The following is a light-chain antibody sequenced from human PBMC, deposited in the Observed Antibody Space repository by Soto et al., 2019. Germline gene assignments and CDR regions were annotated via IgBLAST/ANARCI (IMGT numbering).Light chain of an antibody. CDR3: SSYTSSSTPYV. V-gene: IGLV2-14*01. Sequence: VLTQPASVSGSPGQSITISCTGTSSDFGGYNYVSWYQQHPGKAPKLMIYDVSNRPSGVSNRFSGSKSGNTASLTISGLQAEDEADYYCSSYTSSSTPYVFGTGTKVTVL. CDR1: SSDFGGYNY. J-gene: IGLJ1*01. CDR2: DVS.